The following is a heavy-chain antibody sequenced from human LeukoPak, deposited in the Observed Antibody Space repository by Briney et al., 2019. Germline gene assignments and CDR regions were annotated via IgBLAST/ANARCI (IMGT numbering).Heavy chain of an antibody. CDR3: ARVAYNWNYGWFDP. V-gene: IGHV3-74*01. CDR1: GFTFSSYW. Sequence: GGSLRLSCAASGFTFSSYWMHWVRHAPGKGLVWVSRINSDGSSTSYADSVKGRFTISRDNAKNTLYLQMNSLRAEDTAVYYCARVAYNWNYGWFDPWGQGTLVTVSP. D-gene: IGHD1-7*01. J-gene: IGHJ5*02. CDR2: INSDGSST.